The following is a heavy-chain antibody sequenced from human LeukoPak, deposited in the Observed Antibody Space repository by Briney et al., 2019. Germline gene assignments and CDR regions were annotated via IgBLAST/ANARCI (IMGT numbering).Heavy chain of an antibody. CDR3: ARGFIHNWFDP. CDR1: GGSIRSYY. D-gene: IGHD3-16*01. CDR2: IYYSGST. V-gene: IGHV4-59*01. J-gene: IGHJ5*02. Sequence: SETLSLTCTVSGGSIRSYYWSWIRQPPGKGLEWIGYIYYSGSTNYNPSLKSRVTISVDTSKNQFSLKLSSVTAADTAVYYCARGFIHNWFDPWGQGTLVTVSS.